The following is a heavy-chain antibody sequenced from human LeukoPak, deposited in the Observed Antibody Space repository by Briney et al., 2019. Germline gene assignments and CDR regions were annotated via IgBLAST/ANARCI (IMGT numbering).Heavy chain of an antibody. J-gene: IGHJ3*02. CDR3: ARTTVTPGSYDAFDI. V-gene: IGHV4-4*07. CDR2: IYTSGST. D-gene: IGHD4-17*01. Sequence: SETLSLTCTVSGGSISSYYWSWLRQPAGKGLEWIGRIYTSGSTNYNPSLKSRVTMSVDTSKNQFSLKLSSVTAADTAVYYCARTTVTPGSYDAFDIWGQGTMVTVSS. CDR1: GGSISSYY.